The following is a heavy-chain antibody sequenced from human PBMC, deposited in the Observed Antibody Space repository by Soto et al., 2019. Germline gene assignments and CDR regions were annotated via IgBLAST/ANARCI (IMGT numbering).Heavy chain of an antibody. V-gene: IGHV3-33*01. D-gene: IGHD1-26*01. Sequence: QVQLVESGGGVVRPGTSLRLSCEGSGFSFSDYGMNWVRQAPGKGLEWVAVIWYDGSVTHYADSVKGRFTISRVISKNTLYLQMNSLRVEDTAVYFCARGGKWELLLRLWGQGTLVTVSS. CDR3: ARGGKWELLLRL. CDR2: IWYDGSVT. CDR1: GFSFSDYG. J-gene: IGHJ4*02.